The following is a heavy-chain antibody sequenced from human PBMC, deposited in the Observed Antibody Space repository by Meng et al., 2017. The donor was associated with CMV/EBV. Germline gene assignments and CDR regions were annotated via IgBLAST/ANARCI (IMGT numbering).Heavy chain of an antibody. CDR2: ISGYNANT. D-gene: IGHD1/OR15-1a*01. J-gene: IGHJ6*02. CDR3: ARGRLTGTTLYYGMDV. CDR1: GYKFTTFG. V-gene: IGHV1-18*01. Sequence: ASVTVSCKASGYKFTTFGISWVRQAPGQGLEWMGWISGYNANTKYAQKFQGRVTMTTDTSTSTAYMELRSLRSDDTAVYYCARGRLTGTTLYYGMDVWGQGTTVTVSS.